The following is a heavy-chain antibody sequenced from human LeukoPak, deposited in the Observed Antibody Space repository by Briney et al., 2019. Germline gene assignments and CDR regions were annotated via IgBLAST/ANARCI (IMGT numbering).Heavy chain of an antibody. CDR3: ARDFGGAARPAAGAFDI. CDR2: IIPIFGTA. CDR1: GGTFSSYA. D-gene: IGHD6-6*01. J-gene: IGHJ3*02. Sequence: SVKVSCKASGGTFSSYAISWVRQAPGQGLEWMGGIIPIFGTANYAQKFQGRVTITADESTSTAYMELSSLRSEDTAVYYCARDFGGAARPAAGAFDIWGQGAMVTVSS. V-gene: IGHV1-69*13.